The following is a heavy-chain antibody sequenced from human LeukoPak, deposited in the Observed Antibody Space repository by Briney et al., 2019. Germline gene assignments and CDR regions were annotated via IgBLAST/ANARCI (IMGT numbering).Heavy chain of an antibody. V-gene: IGHV1-46*01. CDR2: INPSGGST. CDR3: ARDGRGDRGYYDGSGYGFDP. D-gene: IGHD3-22*01. Sequence: GASVKVSCKASGYTFTSYYMHWVRQAPGQGLEWMGIINPSGGSTSYAQKFQGRVTMTRDMSTSTVYMELSSLRSEDTAVYYCARDGRGDRGYYDGSGYGFDPWGQGTLVTVSS. J-gene: IGHJ5*02. CDR1: GYTFTSYY.